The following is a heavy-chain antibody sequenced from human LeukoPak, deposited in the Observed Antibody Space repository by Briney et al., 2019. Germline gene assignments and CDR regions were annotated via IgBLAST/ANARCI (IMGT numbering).Heavy chain of an antibody. CDR1: GFNFSSYG. CDR2: LWYDGSNK. Sequence: GGSLRLSCAASGFNFSSYGMHWVRQAPGKGLEWGAVLWYDGSNKYYADSVKGRFPISRDNSKNTLYLQMNSLRAEDTAVYYCAKDGRPKSIAAAGTWFPIDYWGQGTLVTVSS. CDR3: AKDGRPKSIAAAGTWFPIDY. V-gene: IGHV3-33*06. J-gene: IGHJ4*02. D-gene: IGHD6-13*01.